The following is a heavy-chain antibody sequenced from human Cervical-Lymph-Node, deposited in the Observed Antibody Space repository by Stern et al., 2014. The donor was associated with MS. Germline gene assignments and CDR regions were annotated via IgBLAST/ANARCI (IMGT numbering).Heavy chain of an antibody. CDR1: GASMTTGSYY. V-gene: IGHV4-61*02. D-gene: IGHD2-21*02. J-gene: IGHJ3*01. CDR3: ARGDRRLRAFDL. Sequence: QVQLQESGPGLVKPSQTLSLTCTVSGASMTTGSYYWNWIRQPAGMGVEWIGQIYTGGRASYPPPLKNRLSMSVDTSKTQFSLILSSVTAADTAVYYCARGDRRLRAFDLWGQGTMVTVSS. CDR2: IYTGGRA.